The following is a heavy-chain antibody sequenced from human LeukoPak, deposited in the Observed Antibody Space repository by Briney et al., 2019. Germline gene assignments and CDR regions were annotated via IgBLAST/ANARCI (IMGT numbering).Heavy chain of an antibody. CDR3: ARKQLVDYNFYYMDV. D-gene: IGHD6-6*01. J-gene: IGHJ6*03. Sequence: GGSLRLSCAASGVTFSFYSMNWVRQAPGKGLEWVSSISSRSTYIYYADSVKGRFTISRDNTKNSLYLQMNSLRAEDTALYYCARKQLVDYNFYYMDVWGKGTTVTVSS. V-gene: IGHV3-21*04. CDR1: GVTFSFYS. CDR2: ISSRSTYI.